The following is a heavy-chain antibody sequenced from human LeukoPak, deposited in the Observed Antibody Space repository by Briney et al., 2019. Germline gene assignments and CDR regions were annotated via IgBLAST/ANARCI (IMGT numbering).Heavy chain of an antibody. Sequence: PSETLSLTCTVSGGSLSSSSYYWGWLRQPPGRGLDWIGSIYYSGSTYYNPSLKSRVTISVDTSKNQFSLRLSSVTAADTAVYYCARGGRPFDYWGPGTLVTVSS. D-gene: IGHD1-1*01. V-gene: IGHV4-39*01. CDR1: GGSLSSSSYY. J-gene: IGHJ4*02. CDR3: ARGGRPFDY. CDR2: IYYSGST.